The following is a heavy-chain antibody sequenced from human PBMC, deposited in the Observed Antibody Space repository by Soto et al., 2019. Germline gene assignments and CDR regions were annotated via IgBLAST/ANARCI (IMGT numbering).Heavy chain of an antibody. V-gene: IGHV3-21*01. Sequence: EVQLVESGGGLVKPGGSLRLSCAASGFTFSSYSMNWVRQAPGKGLEWVSSISSSSNYIYYADSVKGRFTISRDNAKNSLYLQMNSLRAEDTAVYYCAGLMTTVVSNWFDPWGQGTLVTVSS. CDR1: GFTFSSYS. CDR3: AGLMTTVVSNWFDP. CDR2: ISSSSNYI. J-gene: IGHJ5*02. D-gene: IGHD4-17*01.